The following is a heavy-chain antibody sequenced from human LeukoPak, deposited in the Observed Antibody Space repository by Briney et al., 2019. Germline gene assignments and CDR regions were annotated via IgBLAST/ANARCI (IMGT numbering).Heavy chain of an antibody. CDR1: GFTFSSYA. CDR2: ISGSGGST. Sequence: GGSLRLSCAASGFTFSSYAMSWVRQAPGKGLEWVSAISGSGGSTYYADSVKGRFTISRDNSKNTLYLQMNSLRAEDTAVYYCAKDQESYYDSGGYPDYWGQGTLVTVSS. CDR3: AKDQESYYDSGGYPDY. J-gene: IGHJ4*02. D-gene: IGHD3-22*01. V-gene: IGHV3-23*01.